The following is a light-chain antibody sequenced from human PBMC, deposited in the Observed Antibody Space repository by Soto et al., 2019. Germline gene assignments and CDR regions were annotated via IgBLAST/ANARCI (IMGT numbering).Light chain of an antibody. CDR3: SSYTTSRTLV. Sequence: QSALTQPASVSGSPGQSITISCTGTSSDVGGYNYVSWYQQHPGKVPKLMIYEVTYRPSGVSTRFSGSVSGNTASLTISGLQAEVEADYYCSSYTTSRTLVFGTGTKVTVL. CDR1: SSDVGGYNY. V-gene: IGLV2-14*01. CDR2: EVT. J-gene: IGLJ1*01.